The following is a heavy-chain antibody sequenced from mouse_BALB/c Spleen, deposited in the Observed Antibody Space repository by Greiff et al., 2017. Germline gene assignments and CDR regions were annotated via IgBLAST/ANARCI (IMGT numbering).Heavy chain of an antibody. CDR3: APGFAY. V-gene: IGHV14-3*02. CDR1: GFNIKDTY. Sequence: EVKLVESGAELVKPGASVKLSCTASGFNIKDTYMHWVKQRPEQGLEWIGRIDPANGNTKYDPKFQGKATITADTSSNTAYLQLSSLTSEDTAVYYCAPGFAYWGQGTLVTVSA. CDR2: IDPANGNT. J-gene: IGHJ3*01.